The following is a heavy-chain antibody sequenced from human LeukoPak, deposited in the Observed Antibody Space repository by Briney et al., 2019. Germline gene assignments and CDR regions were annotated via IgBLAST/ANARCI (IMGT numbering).Heavy chain of an antibody. Sequence: GGSLRLSCAASGFTFSSYSMNWVRQAPGKGLEWVSSITSSSSYIYYADSVKGRFAISRDNAKNSLYLQMNSLRAEDTAVYYCARHVVAVGFDYWGQGTLVTVSS. CDR2: ITSSSSYI. CDR1: GFTFSSYS. V-gene: IGHV3-21*01. J-gene: IGHJ4*02. CDR3: ARHVVAVGFDY. D-gene: IGHD3-22*01.